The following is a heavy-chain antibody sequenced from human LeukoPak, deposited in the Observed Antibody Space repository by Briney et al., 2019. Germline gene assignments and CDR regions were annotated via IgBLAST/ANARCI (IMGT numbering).Heavy chain of an antibody. CDR1: GFTFSSYA. Sequence: GGSLRLSCAASGFTFSSYAMSWVRQAPGKGLEWVSAISSSGGSTYYADSVKGRFTISRDNSKNTLYLQMNSLRAEDTAVYYCAKAHSIVVVVAATTWFDPWGQGTLVTVSS. V-gene: IGHV3-23*01. D-gene: IGHD2-15*01. CDR2: ISSSGGST. J-gene: IGHJ5*02. CDR3: AKAHSIVVVVAATTWFDP.